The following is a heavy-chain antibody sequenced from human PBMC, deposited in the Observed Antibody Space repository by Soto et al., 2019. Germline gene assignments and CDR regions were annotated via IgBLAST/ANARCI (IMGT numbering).Heavy chain of an antibody. Sequence: QLQLQESGPGLVKPSETLSLTCTVSGGSISSSSYYWGWIRQPPGKGLEWIGSIYYSGSTYYNPSLKSRVTIPVDTSRTQSPLKRSSVPAADTAGYYCARLRPGLVVGYYFDYWGQGTLVTVSS. CDR1: GGSISSSSYY. V-gene: IGHV4-39*01. D-gene: IGHD3-22*01. J-gene: IGHJ4*02. CDR3: ARLRPGLVVGYYFDY. CDR2: IYYSGST.